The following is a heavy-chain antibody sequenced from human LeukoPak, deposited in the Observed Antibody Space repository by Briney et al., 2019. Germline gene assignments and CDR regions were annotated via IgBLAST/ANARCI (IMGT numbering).Heavy chain of an antibody. J-gene: IGHJ4*02. Sequence: ASVKVSCKASGYTFSSYGITWVRQAPGQGLEWMAWTSGTGYNTDYTQKFQGRVSVSTDTSTSTAYMEVRSLRSEDTAIYYCARSQCPVSTSCYYFFYFDFWGQGTPVTVSS. CDR1: GYTFSSYG. CDR3: ARSQCPVSTSCYYFFYFDF. V-gene: IGHV1-18*01. D-gene: IGHD2-2*01. CDR2: TSGTGYNT.